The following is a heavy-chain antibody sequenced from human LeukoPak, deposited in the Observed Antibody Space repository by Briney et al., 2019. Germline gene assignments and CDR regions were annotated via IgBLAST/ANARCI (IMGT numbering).Heavy chain of an antibody. J-gene: IGHJ5*02. D-gene: IGHD6-19*01. CDR2: ISYDGSNK. CDR3: ARGPKSQKQWLFSLFDP. V-gene: IGHV3-30*03. Sequence: GRSLRLSCAASGFAFSSYGMHWVRQAPGKGLEWVAVISYDGSNKYYADSVKGRFTISGDNSKNTLYLQINSLRTEDTAVYYCARGPKSQKQWLFSLFDPWGQGTLVTVSS. CDR1: GFAFSSYG.